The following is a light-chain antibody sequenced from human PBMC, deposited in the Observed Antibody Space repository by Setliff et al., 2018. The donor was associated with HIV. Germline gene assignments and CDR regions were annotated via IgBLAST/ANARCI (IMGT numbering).Light chain of an antibody. J-gene: IGLJ1*01. CDR2: DVT. Sequence: QSALAQPRSVSGSPGQSVTISCTGTSSDVGGYNYVSWYQHLPGKAPKLMIYDVTKRPSGVSNRFSGSKSGNTASLTISGLQAEDEADYYCSSYASSSTLRVFGTGTKVTVL. CDR3: SSYASSSTLRV. V-gene: IGLV2-11*01. CDR1: SSDVGGYNY.